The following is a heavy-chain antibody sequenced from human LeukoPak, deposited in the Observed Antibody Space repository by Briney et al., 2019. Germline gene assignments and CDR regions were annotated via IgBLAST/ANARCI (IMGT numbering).Heavy chain of an antibody. Sequence: SVKVSCKASGGTFSSYTISWVRQAPGQGLEWMGRIIPIFGTANYAQKFQGRVTITTDESTSTAYMELSSLRSEDTAVYYCASHWQWEKYYFDYWGQGTLVTVSS. CDR3: ASHWQWEKYYFDY. J-gene: IGHJ4*02. CDR2: IIPIFGTA. V-gene: IGHV1-69*05. CDR1: GGTFSSYT. D-gene: IGHD1-26*01.